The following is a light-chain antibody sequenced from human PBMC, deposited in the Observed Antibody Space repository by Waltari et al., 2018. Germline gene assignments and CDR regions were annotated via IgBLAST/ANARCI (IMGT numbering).Light chain of an antibody. Sequence: EIVLTQSPGTLSLSPGASATLSCRASQSISKYLAWYQQKPGQAPRLLIYHASSRAAGIPDRFSGSGSGTDFSLSISRLEPEDFAVYYCQHYESLPVTFGQGTKVEIK. V-gene: IGKV3-20*01. CDR3: QHYESLPVT. J-gene: IGKJ1*01. CDR1: QSISKY. CDR2: HAS.